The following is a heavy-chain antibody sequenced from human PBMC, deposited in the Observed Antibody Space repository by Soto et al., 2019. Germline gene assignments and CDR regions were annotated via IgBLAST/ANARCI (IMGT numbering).Heavy chain of an antibody. J-gene: IGHJ6*02. CDR3: ARDGLPRNSSGWSVHYYYYYGMDV. D-gene: IGHD6-19*01. CDR1: GFTFSSYA. V-gene: IGHV3-30-3*01. Sequence: GGSLRLSCAASGFTFSSYAMHWVRQAPGKGLEWVAVISYDGSNKYYADSVKGRFTISRDNSKNTLYLQMNSLRAEDTAVYYYARDGLPRNSSGWSVHYYYYYGMDVWGQGTTVTVSS. CDR2: ISYDGSNK.